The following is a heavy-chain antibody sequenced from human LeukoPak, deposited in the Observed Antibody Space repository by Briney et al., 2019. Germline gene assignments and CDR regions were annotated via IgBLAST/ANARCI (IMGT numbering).Heavy chain of an antibody. CDR3: ARETPPRPVYYDFWSGYDYYFDY. Sequence: ETLSLTCTVSGGSISSYYWSWVRQAPGKGLEWVANIKQDGSEKYYVDSVKGRFTISRDNAKNSLYLQMNSLRAEDTAVYYCARETPPRPVYYDFWSGYDYYFDYWGQGTLVTVSS. CDR2: IKQDGSEK. D-gene: IGHD3-3*01. J-gene: IGHJ4*02. CDR1: GGSISSYY. V-gene: IGHV3-7*01.